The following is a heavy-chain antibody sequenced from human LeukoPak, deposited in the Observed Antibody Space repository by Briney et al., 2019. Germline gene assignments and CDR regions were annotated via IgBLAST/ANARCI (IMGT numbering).Heavy chain of an antibody. J-gene: IGHJ5*02. CDR2: INNRGST. CDR3: ARAVNIAAAGTRNWFDP. CDR1: GYSISSGYY. V-gene: IGHV4-38-2*02. Sequence: SETLSLTCTVSGYSISSGYYWGLIRQPPGKGLELIGNINNRGSTYSNVPLHSRVTISLDTSNNQFSLKLNSVTAADTAVYYCARAVNIAAAGTRNWFDPWGQGTLVTVSS. D-gene: IGHD6-13*01.